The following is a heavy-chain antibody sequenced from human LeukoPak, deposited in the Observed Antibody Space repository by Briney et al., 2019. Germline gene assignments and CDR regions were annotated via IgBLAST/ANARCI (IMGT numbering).Heavy chain of an antibody. CDR3: AKQAGTTSYYYYYTDV. CDR2: ISGSGGST. Sequence: PGGSLRLSCAASGFTFSSYAMSWVRQAPGKGLEWVSDISGSGGSTYYADSVKGRFTISRDNSKNTLYLQMNSLRAEDTAVYYCAKQAGTTSYYYYYTDVWGKGTTVTVSS. J-gene: IGHJ6*03. V-gene: IGHV3-23*01. D-gene: IGHD6-19*01. CDR1: GFTFSSYA.